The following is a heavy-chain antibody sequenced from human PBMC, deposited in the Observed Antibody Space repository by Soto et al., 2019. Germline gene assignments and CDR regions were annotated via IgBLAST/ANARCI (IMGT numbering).Heavy chain of an antibody. CDR1: GITFSSYA. CDR2: LSGSGEST. CDR3: AKGNPSSSWPNP. Sequence: GGSLRLSCAASGITFSSYAMSWVRQAPGKGLEWVSGLSGSGESTNYAGSVKGRFTISRDNSKNTLYLQMNSLRAEDTAVYYCAKGNPSSSWPNPWGQGTLVTVSS. V-gene: IGHV3-23*01. J-gene: IGHJ5*02. D-gene: IGHD6-13*01.